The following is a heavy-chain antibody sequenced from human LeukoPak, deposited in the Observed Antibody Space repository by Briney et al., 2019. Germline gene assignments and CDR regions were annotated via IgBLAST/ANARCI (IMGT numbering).Heavy chain of an antibody. CDR1: GFTFSSYA. CDR2: ISYDGSNK. D-gene: IGHD6-13*01. Sequence: PGGSLRLSCAASGFTFSSYAMHWVRQAPGKGLEWVAVISYDGSNKYYADSVKGRFTISRDNSKNTLYLQMNSLRAEDTAVYYCARGGFNSSSWGQGTLVTVSS. V-gene: IGHV3-30-3*01. J-gene: IGHJ4*02. CDR3: ARGGFNSSS.